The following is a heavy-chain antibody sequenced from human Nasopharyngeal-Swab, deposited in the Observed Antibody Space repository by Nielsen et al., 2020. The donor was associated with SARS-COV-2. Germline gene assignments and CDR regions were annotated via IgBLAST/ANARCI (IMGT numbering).Heavy chain of an antibody. V-gene: IGHV3-30*03. CDR3: ARDQGYMDV. J-gene: IGHJ6*03. Sequence: GESLKISCAASGMAFSSYGMHWVRQAAGKGLEWVTVISHDGGNEYYADSVKGRFTISRDNSKNALYLQMNSLRPEDTATYYCARDQGYMDVWGKGTTVTVSS. CDR2: ISHDGGNE. CDR1: GMAFSSYG.